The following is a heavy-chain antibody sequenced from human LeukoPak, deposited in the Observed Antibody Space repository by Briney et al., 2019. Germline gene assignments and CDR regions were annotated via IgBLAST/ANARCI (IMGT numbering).Heavy chain of an antibody. CDR3: ARECSSTTCYTRSFDP. Sequence: PSETLSLTCIVSGYSISSGYYWGWIRPPPGKGLEWIGNLYHSGSTYYNPSLRSRATISGDTSKNQFSLSLSSVTAADTAVYYCARECSSTTCYTRSFDPWGQGTLVTVSS. CDR2: LYHSGST. J-gene: IGHJ5*02. D-gene: IGHD2-2*02. CDR1: GYSISSGYY. V-gene: IGHV4-38-2*02.